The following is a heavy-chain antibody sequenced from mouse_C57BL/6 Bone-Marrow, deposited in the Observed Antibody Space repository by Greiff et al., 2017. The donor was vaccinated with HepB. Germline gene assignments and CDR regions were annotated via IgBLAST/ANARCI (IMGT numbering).Heavy chain of an antibody. D-gene: IGHD2-1*01. CDR2: ISNLAYSI. Sequence: EVMLVESGGGLVQPGGSLKLSCAASGFTFSDYGMAWVRQAPRKGPEWVAFISNLAYSIYYADTVTGRFTISRENAKNTLYLEMSSLRSEDTAMYYCARGDGNYFDYWGRGTTLTVSS. CDR1: GFTFSDYG. V-gene: IGHV5-15*01. CDR3: ARGDGNYFDY. J-gene: IGHJ2*01.